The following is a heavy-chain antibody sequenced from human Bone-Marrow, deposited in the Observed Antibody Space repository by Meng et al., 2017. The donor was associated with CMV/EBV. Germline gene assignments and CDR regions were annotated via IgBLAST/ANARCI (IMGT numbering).Heavy chain of an antibody. V-gene: IGHV4-61*01. Sequence: SETLSLTCTVSGVSVSSGSYYWSWIRQPPGKGLEWIGYIFYSGSTNYNPSLKSRVTISVDTSKTQFSLKLSSVTAADTAVYFCARVGYSSTPGIDYWGQGTLVTGSS. CDR2: IFYSGST. J-gene: IGHJ4*02. D-gene: IGHD6-19*01. CDR1: GVSVSSGSYY. CDR3: ARVGYSSTPGIDY.